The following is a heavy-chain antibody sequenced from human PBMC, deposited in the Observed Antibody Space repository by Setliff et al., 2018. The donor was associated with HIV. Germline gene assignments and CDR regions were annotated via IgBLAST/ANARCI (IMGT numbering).Heavy chain of an antibody. CDR2: INPSGGTT. J-gene: IGHJ6*03. D-gene: IGHD3-3*01. CDR3: ARDGHHNFWSGYGYYYYHMDV. V-gene: IGHV1-46*01. Sequence: ASVKVSCKASGYTFTSYYMHWVRQAPGQGLEWLGIINPSGGTTNYAQKFQGRVTMTRDTSTSTLYMELSSLRSEDTAVYYCARDGHHNFWSGYGYYYYHMDVWGKGTTVTVSS. CDR1: GYTFTSYY.